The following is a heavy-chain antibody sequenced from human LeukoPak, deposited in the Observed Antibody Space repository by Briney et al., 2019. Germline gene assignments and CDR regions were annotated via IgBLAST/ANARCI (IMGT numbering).Heavy chain of an antibody. CDR2: IWYDGRNK. J-gene: IGHJ4*02. Sequence: SLRRSCSASGFTFSSYGMLWVRQAPGKGREGGAVIWYDGRNKYYADSVNGRFTISRDNSKNTMYLQMNSLRAEDTAVYYCAKDLWSYYDSSGGSFDYWGQGTLVTVSS. CDR3: AKDLWSYYDSSGGSFDY. D-gene: IGHD3-22*01. V-gene: IGHV3-33*06. CDR1: GFTFSSYG.